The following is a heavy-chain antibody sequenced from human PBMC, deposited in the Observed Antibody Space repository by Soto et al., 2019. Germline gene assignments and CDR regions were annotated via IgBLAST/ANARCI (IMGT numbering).Heavy chain of an antibody. CDR3: ARDEGFIVVVPAALEGVANGLDV. J-gene: IGHJ6*02. CDR2: ISAYNGNT. CDR1: GYTFTSYG. V-gene: IGHV1-18*01. Sequence: ASVKVSCKASGYTFTSYGISWVRQAPGQGLEWMGWISAYNGNTNYAQKLQGRVTMTTDTSTSTAYMELRSLRSDDTAVYYCARDEGFIVVVPAALEGVANGLDVWGQGTTVTVSS. D-gene: IGHD2-2*01.